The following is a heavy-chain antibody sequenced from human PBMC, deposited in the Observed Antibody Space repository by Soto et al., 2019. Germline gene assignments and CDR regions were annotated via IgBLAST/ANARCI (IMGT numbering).Heavy chain of an antibody. CDR1: GFTFSSSA. D-gene: IGHD3-22*01. Sequence: EVQLAESGGGLVQPGGSLKLSCAASGFTFSSSAMHWVRQASGKGLEWVCRIRNKANSYATAYAASVKGNITISRDDSKTTAYLQMNSLKTGDTAVHYGTHTYYYDRSGYYDDYWGQGTLVTVSS. CDR3: THTYYYDRSGYYDDY. V-gene: IGHV3-73*02. CDR2: IRNKANSYAT. J-gene: IGHJ4*02.